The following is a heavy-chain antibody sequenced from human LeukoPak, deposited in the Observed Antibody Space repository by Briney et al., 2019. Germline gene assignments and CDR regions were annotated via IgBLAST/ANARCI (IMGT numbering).Heavy chain of an antibody. CDR3: ARASYCGADCYHNFDY. CDR2: INPNSGGT. CDR1: GYTFTGYY. J-gene: IGHJ4*02. Sequence: ASVKVSCKASGYTFTGYYMHWARQAPGQGLEWMGWINPNSGGTNYAQKFQGRVTLTTDTSISTAYMELRSLRSDDTAVYFCARASYCGADCYHNFDYWGQGTLVTVSS. D-gene: IGHD2-21*02. V-gene: IGHV1-2*02.